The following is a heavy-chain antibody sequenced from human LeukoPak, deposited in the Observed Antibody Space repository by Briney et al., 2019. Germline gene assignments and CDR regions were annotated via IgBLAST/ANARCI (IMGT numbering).Heavy chain of an antibody. J-gene: IGHJ6*03. CDR3: ARAHSNQTPYYYYYYMDV. V-gene: IGHV1-18*01. Sequence: ASVKVSCKASGYTFTSYGISWVRQAPGQGLEWMGWISAYNGNTNYAQKLQGRVTMTTDTSTSTAYMELRSLRSDDTAVYYCARAHSNQTPYYYYYYMDVWGKGTTVTVSS. CDR2: ISAYNGNT. D-gene: IGHD4-11*01. CDR1: GYTFTSYG.